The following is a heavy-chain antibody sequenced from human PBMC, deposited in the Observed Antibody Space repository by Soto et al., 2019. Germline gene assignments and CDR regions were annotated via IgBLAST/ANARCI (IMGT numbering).Heavy chain of an antibody. CDR1: GFTFSSYG. Sequence: PGGALRLSCAASGFTFSSYGMHWVRRAPGKGLEWGAVISYDGSNKYYADSVKGRFTISRDNSKNTLYLQMNSLRAEDTAVYYCAKGVPGIAEAGTGYFQHWGQGTLVTVS. CDR2: ISYDGSNK. J-gene: IGHJ1*01. D-gene: IGHD6-19*01. V-gene: IGHV3-30*18. CDR3: AKGVPGIAEAGTGYFQH.